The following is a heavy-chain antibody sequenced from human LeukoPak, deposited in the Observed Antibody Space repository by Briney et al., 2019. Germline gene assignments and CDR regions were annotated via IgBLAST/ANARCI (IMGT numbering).Heavy chain of an antibody. D-gene: IGHD3-22*01. J-gene: IGHJ3*02. CDR2: MNPNSGNT. V-gene: IGHV1-8*02. CDR3: ARAVKWLLPDGAFDI. Sequence: GASVKVSCKASGYTFTSYDINWVRQATGQGREWMGWMNPNSGNTGYAQKFQGRVTMTRNTSISTAYMELSRLRSDDTAVYYCARAVKWLLPDGAFDIWGQGTMVTVSS. CDR1: GYTFTSYD.